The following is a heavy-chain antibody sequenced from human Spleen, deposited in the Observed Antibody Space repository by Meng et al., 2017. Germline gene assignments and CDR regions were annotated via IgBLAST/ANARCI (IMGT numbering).Heavy chain of an antibody. J-gene: IGHJ4*02. D-gene: IGHD3-3*01. Sequence: GESLKISCAASGFTFSSYEMNWVRQAPGKGLEWVSYISSSGSTIYYADSVKGRFTISRDNAKNSLYLQMNSLRAEDTAVYYCAKTKYYDFWSGYYGYFDYWGQGTLVTVSS. V-gene: IGHV3-48*03. CDR2: ISSSGSTI. CDR1: GFTFSSYE. CDR3: AKTKYYDFWSGYYGYFDY.